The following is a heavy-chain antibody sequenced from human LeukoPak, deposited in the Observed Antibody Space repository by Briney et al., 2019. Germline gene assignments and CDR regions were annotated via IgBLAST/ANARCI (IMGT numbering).Heavy chain of an antibody. Sequence: GGSLRLSCAASGFTFSGYAMHWVRQTPGKGLEYVSAISSNGGSTYYANSVKGRFTISRDNSKNTLYLQMGSLRAEDMAVYYCARGPNYDFWSGYCDYWGQGTLVTVSS. D-gene: IGHD3-3*01. CDR3: ARGPNYDFWSGYCDY. V-gene: IGHV3-64*01. CDR1: GFTFSGYA. J-gene: IGHJ4*02. CDR2: ISSNGGST.